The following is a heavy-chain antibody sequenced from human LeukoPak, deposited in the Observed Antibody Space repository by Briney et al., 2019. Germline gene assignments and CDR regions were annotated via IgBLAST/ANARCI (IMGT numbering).Heavy chain of an antibody. V-gene: IGHV3-23*01. Sequence: GGPLKLSCAASGTTFSSYAMTWFRRAPGKALECFSAISGSGGSTYYADSVKGRFTISRDNSKNTLYLQMNSLRAEDTAVYYCAKTSSTSFDAFDIWGQGTMVTVSS. CDR1: GTTFSSYA. CDR3: AKTSSTSFDAFDI. D-gene: IGHD2-2*01. J-gene: IGHJ3*02. CDR2: ISGSGGST.